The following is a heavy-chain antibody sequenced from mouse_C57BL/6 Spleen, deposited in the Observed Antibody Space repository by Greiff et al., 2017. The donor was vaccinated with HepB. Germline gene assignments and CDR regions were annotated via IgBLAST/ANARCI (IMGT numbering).Heavy chain of an antibody. D-gene: IGHD1-1*01. V-gene: IGHV5-6*01. CDR3: ARHRGVVATPYYAMDY. CDR2: ISSGGSYT. J-gene: IGHJ4*01. Sequence: EVKLMESGGDLVKPGGSLKLSCAASGFTFSSYGMSWVRQTPDKRLEWVATISSGGSYTYYSDSVKGRFTISRDNAKNTLYLQMSSLKSEDTAMYYCARHRGVVATPYYAMDYWGQGTSVTVSS. CDR1: GFTFSSYG.